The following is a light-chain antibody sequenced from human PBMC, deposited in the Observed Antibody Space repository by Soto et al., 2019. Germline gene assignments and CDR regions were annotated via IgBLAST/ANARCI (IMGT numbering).Light chain of an antibody. J-gene: IGLJ1*01. CDR3: ATWDDSLKTYV. CDR1: SSDVGGYNF. CDR2: EVT. V-gene: IGLV2-8*01. Sequence: QSVLTQPPSASGSPGQSVTISCTGTSSDVGGYNFVSWYQQHPGKAPKLIIYEVTKRPSGVPDRLSGSKSGTSASLAISGLRSEDEADYYCATWDDSLKTYVFGNGTKVTVL.